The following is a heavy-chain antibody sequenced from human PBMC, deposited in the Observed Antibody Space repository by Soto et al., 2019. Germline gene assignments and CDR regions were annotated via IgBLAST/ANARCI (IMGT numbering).Heavy chain of an antibody. J-gene: IGHJ3*02. CDR3: ARVAGYYGDRHDAFDI. CDR2: IKQDGSEE. CDR1: GFTFSSYW. V-gene: IGHV3-7*01. Sequence: EVQLVESGGGLVQPGGSLRLSCAASGFTFSSYWMSWVRQAPGKGLEWVANIKQDGSEEYYVDSVKGRFTISRDNAKNSLYLQMNSLRAEDTAVYYCARVAGYYGDRHDAFDIWGQGTMVTVSS. D-gene: IGHD4-17*01.